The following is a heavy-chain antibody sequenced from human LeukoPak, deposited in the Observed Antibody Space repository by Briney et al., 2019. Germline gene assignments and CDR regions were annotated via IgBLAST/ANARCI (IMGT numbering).Heavy chain of an antibody. V-gene: IGHV4-39*01. J-gene: IGHJ4*02. CDR2: IYYSGST. D-gene: IGHD1-26*01. Sequence: SETLSLTCTVSGGSISSSSYYWGWIRQPPGKGLEWIGSIYYSGSTYYNPSHKSRVTISVDTSKNQFSLKLSSVTAADTAVYYCARHRGVGARWSDYWGQGTLVTVSS. CDR3: ARHRGVGARWSDY. CDR1: GGSISSSSYY.